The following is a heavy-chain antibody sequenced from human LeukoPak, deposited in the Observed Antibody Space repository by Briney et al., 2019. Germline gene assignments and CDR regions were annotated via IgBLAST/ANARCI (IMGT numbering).Heavy chain of an antibody. J-gene: IGHJ5*02. CDR1: GGSFSGYY. D-gene: IGHD1-1*01. CDR3: ARGSVDNWNDRWFDP. CDR2: INHRGST. Sequence: SETLSLTCAVYGGSFSGYYWSWIRQPPGKGGEGIGEINHRGSTNYNPSLKSRVTISVDTSKNQFSLKLSSVTAADTAVYYCARGSVDNWNDRWFDPWGQGTLVTVSS. V-gene: IGHV4-34*01.